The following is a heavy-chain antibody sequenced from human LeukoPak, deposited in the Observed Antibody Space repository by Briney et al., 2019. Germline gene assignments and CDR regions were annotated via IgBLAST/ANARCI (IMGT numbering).Heavy chain of an antibody. D-gene: IGHD3-10*01. CDR2: FDPEDGET. V-gene: IGHV1-24*01. J-gene: IGHJ6*02. CDR3: ATPDPTMVRGVQLTPPSLIYYYYGMDV. Sequence: ASVKVSCKASGGTFSSYAISWVRQAPGKGLEWMGGFDPEDGETIYAQKFQGRVTMTEDTSTDTAYMELSSLRSEDAAVYYCATPDPTMVRGVQLTPPSLIYYYYGMDVWGQGTTVTVSS. CDR1: GGTFSSYA.